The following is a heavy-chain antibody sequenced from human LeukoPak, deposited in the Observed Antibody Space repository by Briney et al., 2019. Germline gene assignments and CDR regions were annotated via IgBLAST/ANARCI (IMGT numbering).Heavy chain of an antibody. V-gene: IGHV4-34*01. CDR2: INHSGST. Sequence: PSETLSLTCAVYGGSFSGYYWSWIRQPPGKGREWIGEINHSGSTNYNPSLKGRVTISVDTSKNQFSLKLSSVTAADTAVYYCNLGYSSSWYRYYYYYMDVWGKGTTVTVSS. J-gene: IGHJ6*03. CDR3: NLGYSSSWYRYYYYYMDV. D-gene: IGHD6-13*01. CDR1: GGSFSGYY.